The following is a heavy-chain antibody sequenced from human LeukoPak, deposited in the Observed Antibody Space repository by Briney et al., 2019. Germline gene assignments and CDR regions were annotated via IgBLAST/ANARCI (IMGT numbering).Heavy chain of an antibody. D-gene: IGHD6-19*01. CDR2: IYPGDSDT. Sequence: HGESLKISCKGSGYSFTSYWIGWVRQMPGKGPEWMGIIYPGDSDTRYSPSFQGQVTISVDKSTSIAYLQWSRLMASDTATYYCARHPPDTRGWPLDLWGQGTLVTVSS. CDR3: ARHPPDTRGWPLDL. J-gene: IGHJ5*02. CDR1: GYSFTSYW. V-gene: IGHV5-51*01.